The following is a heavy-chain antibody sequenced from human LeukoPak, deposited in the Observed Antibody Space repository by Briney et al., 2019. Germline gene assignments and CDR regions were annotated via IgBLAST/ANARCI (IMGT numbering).Heavy chain of an antibody. CDR1: GFTFSSYG. Sequence: GGPLRLSCAASGFTFSSYGMHWVRQAPGKGLEWVSSISGSSRHKYYADSVKGRFTISRDNAKNSLYLQMNSLRAEDTAVYYCARTANFAAGYYIDYWGQGTLVTVSS. V-gene: IGHV3-21*01. D-gene: IGHD6-13*01. CDR3: ARTANFAAGYYIDY. J-gene: IGHJ4*02. CDR2: ISGSSRHK.